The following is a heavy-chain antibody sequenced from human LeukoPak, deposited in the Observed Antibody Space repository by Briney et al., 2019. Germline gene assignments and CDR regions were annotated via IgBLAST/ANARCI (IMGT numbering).Heavy chain of an antibody. CDR1: GGSFSGYY. CDR3: ARHRGYSYGPYYFDY. J-gene: IGHJ4*02. D-gene: IGHD5-18*01. V-gene: IGHV4-34*01. CDR2: INHSGST. Sequence: PSETLSLTCAVYGGSFSGYYWSWIRQPPGKGLEWIGEINHSGSTNYNPSLKSRVTISVDTSENQFSLKLSSVTAADTAVYYCARHRGYSYGPYYFDYWGQGTLVTVSS.